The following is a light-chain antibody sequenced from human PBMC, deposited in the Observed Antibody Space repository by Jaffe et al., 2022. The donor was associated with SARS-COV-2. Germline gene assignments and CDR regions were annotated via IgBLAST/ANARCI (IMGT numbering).Light chain of an antibody. CDR2: GAF. J-gene: IGKJ2*01. CDR3: QQYNSWPYT. Sequence: EIVMTQSPGTLSVSPGERATLSCRASQSVSSNLAWYQQKPGQAPRLLIYGAFTRATDIPARFTGSGSGTQFTLTVYSLQSEDFAVYYCQQYNSWPYTFGQGTKLEI. V-gene: IGKV3-15*01. CDR1: QSVSSN.